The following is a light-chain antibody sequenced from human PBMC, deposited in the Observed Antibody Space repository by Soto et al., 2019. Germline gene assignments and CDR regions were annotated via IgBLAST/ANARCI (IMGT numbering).Light chain of an antibody. CDR3: SSYSRSGTLYV. CDR2: EVS. J-gene: IGLJ1*01. CDR1: SSDIGGYNY. Sequence: QSALAQPASVSGSPGQSITISCTGTSSDIGGYNYVSWYQHHPGKAPKLMISEVSNRPSGVSNRFSGSKSGNTASLTISGLQAEDEADYYCSSYSRSGTLYVFGAGTQLTVL. V-gene: IGLV2-14*01.